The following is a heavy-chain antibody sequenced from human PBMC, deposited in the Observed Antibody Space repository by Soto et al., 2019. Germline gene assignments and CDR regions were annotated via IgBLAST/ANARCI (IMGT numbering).Heavy chain of an antibody. Sequence: ASVKVSCKASGYTFTSYGISWVRQAPGQGLEWMGWISAYNGNTNYAQKLKGRVTMTTDTSTSTAYMELRSLRSDDTAVYYGARDGQRGYSGYDKDYYGMDVWGQGTTVTVSS. J-gene: IGHJ6*02. D-gene: IGHD5-12*01. CDR3: ARDGQRGYSGYDKDYYGMDV. V-gene: IGHV1-18*01. CDR2: ISAYNGNT. CDR1: GYTFTSYG.